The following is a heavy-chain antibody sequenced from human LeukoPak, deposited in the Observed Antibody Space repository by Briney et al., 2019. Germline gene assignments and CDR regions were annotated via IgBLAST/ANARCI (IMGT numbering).Heavy chain of an antibody. CDR1: GLALSEYV. V-gene: IGHV3-30*02. D-gene: IGHD2-2*02. J-gene: IGHJ4*02. Sequence: GGSLRLSCVASGLALSEYVMHWVRQAPGKGPEWVSFLRYNGITAYYPDSVKGRFTTSRDDSKNTLYLQMTSLRVEDTATYYCAHLYLNTGLAYWGRGTRVTVSS. CDR3: AHLYLNTGLAY. CDR2: LRYNGITA.